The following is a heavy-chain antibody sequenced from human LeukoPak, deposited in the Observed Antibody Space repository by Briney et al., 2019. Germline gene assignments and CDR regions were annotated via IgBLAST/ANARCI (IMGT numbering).Heavy chain of an antibody. V-gene: IGHV3-21*01. CDR1: GFTFSSYS. J-gene: IGHJ4*02. CDR2: ISSSSSYI. CDR3: ARGGYSSSSWFSY. Sequence: GGSLRLSCAASGFTFSSYSMNWVRQAPGKGLEWVSSISSSSSYIYYADSVKGRFTISRDNAKNSLYLQMSSLRAEDTAVYYCARGGYSSSSWFSYWGQGTLVTVSS. D-gene: IGHD6-6*01.